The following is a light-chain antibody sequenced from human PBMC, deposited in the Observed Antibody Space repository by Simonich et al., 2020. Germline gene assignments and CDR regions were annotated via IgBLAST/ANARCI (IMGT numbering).Light chain of an antibody. CDR3: QSYDSSLSGVV. Sequence: QSALTQPPSASGSPGQSVTISCTGTSSDVGGYNYVSWYQQHPGKAPKLMIYEVSKRPAGVPDRFSGSKSGNTASLTVSGLQAGDEADYYCQSYDSSLSGVVFGGGTKLTVL. J-gene: IGLJ2*01. CDR1: SSDVGGYNY. CDR2: EVS. V-gene: IGLV2-8*01.